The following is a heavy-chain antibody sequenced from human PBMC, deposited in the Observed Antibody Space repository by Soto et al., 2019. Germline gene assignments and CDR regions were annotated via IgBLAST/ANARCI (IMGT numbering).Heavy chain of an antibody. Sequence: ASVKVSCKASGYTFTSYGISWVRQAPGQGLEWMGWISAYNGNTNYAQKLQGRVTMTTDTSTSTAYMELRSLRSDDTAVYYCARNPLPAAIPYYYYYGMDVWGQGTTVTVSS. CDR2: ISAYNGNT. CDR1: GYTFTSYG. V-gene: IGHV1-18*01. D-gene: IGHD2-2*01. J-gene: IGHJ6*02. CDR3: ARNPLPAAIPYYYYYGMDV.